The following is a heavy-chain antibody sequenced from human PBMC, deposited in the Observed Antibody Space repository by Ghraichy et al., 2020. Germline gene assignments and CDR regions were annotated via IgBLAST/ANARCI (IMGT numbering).Heavy chain of an antibody. CDR3: AREALGVVKNYYYMDV. D-gene: IGHD3-3*01. V-gene: IGHV3-48*02. CDR2: ISSSSSTI. J-gene: IGHJ6*03. CDR1: GFTFSSYS. Sequence: GGSLRLSCAASGFTFSSYSMNWVRQAPGKGLEWVSYISSSSSTIYYADSVKGRFTISRDNAKNSLYLQMNSLRDEDTAVYYCAREALGVVKNYYYMDVWGKGTTVTVSS.